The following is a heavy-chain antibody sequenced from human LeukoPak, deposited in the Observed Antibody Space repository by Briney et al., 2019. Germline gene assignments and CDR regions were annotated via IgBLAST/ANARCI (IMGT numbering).Heavy chain of an antibody. CDR3: ARDPRYCGGDCYTFDY. CDR1: GFIFSRYW. J-gene: IGHJ4*02. Sequence: GGSLRLSXAASGFIFSRYWMNWVSQAPGKGPVWVSRINSDGSSTSYADSVKGRFTISRDNAKNTLYLQMNSLRAEDTAVYYCARDPRYCGGDCYTFDYWGQGTLVTVSS. V-gene: IGHV3-74*01. CDR2: INSDGSST. D-gene: IGHD2-21*02.